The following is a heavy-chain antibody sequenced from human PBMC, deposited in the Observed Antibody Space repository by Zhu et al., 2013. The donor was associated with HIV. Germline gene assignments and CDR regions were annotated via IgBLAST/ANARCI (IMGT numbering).Heavy chain of an antibody. CDR1: GYTFTVYY. V-gene: IGHV1-2*02. J-gene: IGHJ4*02. CDR3: AREAYFGVVPDY. D-gene: IGHD3-3*01. Sequence: QVQLVQSGADVRKPGASVEVSCKASGYTFTVYYIHWVRQAPGQGLEWMGWINPNSGDTNYAQKFQGKVTVTRDTSINTVYMELSRLTSDDTALYYCAREAYFGVVPDYVGQGTLVTVS. CDR2: INPNSGDT.